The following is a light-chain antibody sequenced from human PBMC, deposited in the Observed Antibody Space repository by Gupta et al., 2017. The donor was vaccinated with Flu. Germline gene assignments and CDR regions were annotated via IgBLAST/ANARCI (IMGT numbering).Light chain of an antibody. CDR1: QDISNY. Sequence: DIQMTQSPSSLSASVGDRVTITCQASQDISNYLNWYQQNPGKAPKLLIYDASNWETGVPSRFSGSGSGTDFTVTISSLQSEDIETYYCQQYDNLPTFGPGTKVDIK. CDR2: DAS. V-gene: IGKV1-33*01. CDR3: QQYDNLPT. J-gene: IGKJ3*01.